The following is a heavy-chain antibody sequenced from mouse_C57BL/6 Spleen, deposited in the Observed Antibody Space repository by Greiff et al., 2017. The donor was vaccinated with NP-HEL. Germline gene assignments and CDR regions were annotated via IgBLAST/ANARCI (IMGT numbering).Heavy chain of an antibody. CDR3: ARGNYYGSSDAYGY. J-gene: IGHJ2*01. Sequence: LEESGPELVKPGASVKISCKASGYAFTSSWMNWVKQRPGQGLEWIGRIYPGDGDTNYNGKFKGKATLTVDKSSSTAYMQLSSLTSEDSAVYYCARGNYYGSSDAYGYWGQGTTLTVSS. CDR1: GYAFTSSW. V-gene: IGHV1-82*01. CDR2: IYPGDGDT. D-gene: IGHD1-1*01.